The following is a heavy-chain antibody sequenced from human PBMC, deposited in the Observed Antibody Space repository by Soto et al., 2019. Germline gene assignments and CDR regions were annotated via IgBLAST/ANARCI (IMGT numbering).Heavy chain of an antibody. Sequence: SVKVSCKAAGFTFTSSAVQWVRQARGQRLEWIGWIVVGSGNTNYAQKFQERVTITRDMSTSTAYMELSSLRSEDTAVYYCAAADTGGVGYCSGGSCYPDSYYYYGMDVWGQGTTVTVSS. J-gene: IGHJ6*02. CDR1: GFTFTSSA. D-gene: IGHD2-15*01. V-gene: IGHV1-58*01. CDR2: IVVGSGNT. CDR3: AAADTGGVGYCSGGSCYPDSYYYYGMDV.